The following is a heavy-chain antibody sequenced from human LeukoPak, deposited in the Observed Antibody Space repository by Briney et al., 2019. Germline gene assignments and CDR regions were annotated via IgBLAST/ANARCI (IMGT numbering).Heavy chain of an antibody. J-gene: IGHJ4*02. V-gene: IGHV3-74*01. D-gene: IGHD6-19*01. Sequence: GGSLRLFCAASGFTFSTYWMHWVRQAPGKGLVWVSRINPDGTTTSYADSVKGRFTISRDNAKDTVYLQMNSLRAEDTAVYYCARVSIGWYSFDYWGQGTLVTVSS. CDR2: INPDGTTT. CDR3: ARVSIGWYSFDY. CDR1: GFTFSTYW.